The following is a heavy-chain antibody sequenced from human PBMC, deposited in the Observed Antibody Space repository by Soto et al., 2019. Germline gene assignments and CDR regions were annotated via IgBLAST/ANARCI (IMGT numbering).Heavy chain of an antibody. CDR2: VSPIFGTP. CDR1: GGTFSSYT. Sequence: QVQLVQSGAEVKKPGSSVTVSCKASGGTFSSYTISWLRQAPGQGLEWMAGVSPIFGTPIYAQKFQDRGTITGDDATRTAYMEMKRLTSEDTAVYYCARVVVGSRLSLDYCGQGTLVTIYS. V-gene: IGHV1-69*01. J-gene: IGHJ4*02. CDR3: ARVVVGSRLSLDY. D-gene: IGHD1-26*01.